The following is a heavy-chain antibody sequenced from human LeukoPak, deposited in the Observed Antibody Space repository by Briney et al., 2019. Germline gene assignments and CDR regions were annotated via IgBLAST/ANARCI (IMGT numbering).Heavy chain of an antibody. J-gene: IGHJ3*02. CDR1: GGSISSSSYY. D-gene: IGHD2-21*02. Sequence: SETLPLTCTVSGGSISSSSYYWGWIRQPPGKGLEWIGSIYYSGSTYYNPSLKSRVTIFVDTSKNQFSLKLSSVTAADTAVYYCAREGLVVVTAIPDAFNIWGQGTMVTVSS. CDR2: IYYSGST. CDR3: AREGLVVVTAIPDAFNI. V-gene: IGHV4-39*01.